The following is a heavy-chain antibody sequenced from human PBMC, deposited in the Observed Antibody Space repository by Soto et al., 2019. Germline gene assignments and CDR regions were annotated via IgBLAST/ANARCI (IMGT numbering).Heavy chain of an antibody. V-gene: IGHV3-23*01. CDR2: ISGSGGST. D-gene: IGHD3-3*01. CDR1: GFTFSSYA. CDR3: AKDWEGDYDFWSGYPPPSY. J-gene: IGHJ4*02. Sequence: EVQLLESGGGLVQPGGSLRLSCAASGFTFSSYAMSWVRQAPGKGLEWVSAISGSGGSTYYADSVKGRFTISRDNSKNTLYLQMNSLRAEDTAVYYCAKDWEGDYDFWSGYPPPSYWGQGTLVTVSS.